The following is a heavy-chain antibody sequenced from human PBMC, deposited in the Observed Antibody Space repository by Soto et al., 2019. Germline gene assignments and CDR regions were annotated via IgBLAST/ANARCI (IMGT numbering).Heavy chain of an antibody. CDR3: ARAPPYAAAGPRNWFDP. V-gene: IGHV1-18*04. J-gene: IGHJ5*02. D-gene: IGHD6-13*01. Sequence: GASVKVSCKASGYTFTSYGISWVRQAPGQGLEWMGWISAYNGNTNYAQKLQGRVTMTTDTSTSTAYMELRSLRSDDTAVYYCARAPPYAAAGPRNWFDPWGQGTLVTAPQ. CDR1: GYTFTSYG. CDR2: ISAYNGNT.